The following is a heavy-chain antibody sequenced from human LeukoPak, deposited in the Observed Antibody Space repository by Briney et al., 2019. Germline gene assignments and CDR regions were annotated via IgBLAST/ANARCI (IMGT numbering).Heavy chain of an antibody. CDR2: ISAYNGNT. D-gene: IGHD2-8*01. J-gene: IGHJ4*02. Sequence: ASVKVSCKASGYTFTIYGISWVRQAPGQGLEWMGWISAYNGNTNYAQKLQGRGSMTTDTATSTAYLELRSLRSDDTAVYYCARGIVLMVYAMHYWGQGTLVTVSS. CDR3: ARGIVLMVYAMHY. CDR1: GYTFTIYG. V-gene: IGHV1-18*01.